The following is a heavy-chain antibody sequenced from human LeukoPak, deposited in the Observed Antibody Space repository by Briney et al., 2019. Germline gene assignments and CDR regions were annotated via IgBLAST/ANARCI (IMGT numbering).Heavy chain of an antibody. V-gene: IGHV1-46*01. CDR3: ARDTADHYYDSSGYYPFGY. D-gene: IGHD3-22*01. Sequence: ASVTVSCKASGYTFTSYYMHWVRQPPAQGLEWMGIINPSGGSTSYAQKFQGRVSMTRDTSTSTIYMELSSLRSEDTAVYYCARDTADHYYDSSGYYPFGYWGQGTLVTVSS. CDR2: INPSGGST. J-gene: IGHJ4*02. CDR1: GYTFTSYY.